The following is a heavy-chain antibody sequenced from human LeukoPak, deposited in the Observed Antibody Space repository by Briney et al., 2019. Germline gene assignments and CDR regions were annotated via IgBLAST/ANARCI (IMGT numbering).Heavy chain of an antibody. CDR2: IYPGGSDL. V-gene: IGHV5-51*01. J-gene: IGHJ5*02. CDR3: ARHRISDTAALDSWFDP. D-gene: IGHD5-18*01. Sequence: GESLKISCKDSGYSFTNFWIGWVRQMPGKGLEWMGFIYPGGSDLRYSPSFQGQVTISADKSISTAYLRWSSLKASDTALYYCARHRISDTAALDSWFDPWGQGTLVTVSS. CDR1: GYSFTNFW.